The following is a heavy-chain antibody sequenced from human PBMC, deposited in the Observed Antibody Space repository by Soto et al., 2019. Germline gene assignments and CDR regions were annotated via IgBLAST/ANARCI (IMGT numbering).Heavy chain of an antibody. D-gene: IGHD3-9*01. V-gene: IGHV1-2*04. CDR2: INPYSGGT. CDR1: GYTFTGYY. CDR3: ARDSDYDILTGYWAPPDY. Sequence: ASVKVSCKASGYTFTGYYMHWVRQAPGQGLEWMGWINPYSGGTNYAQKFQGWVTMTRDTSISTAYMELRSLRSDDTAVYYCARDSDYDILTGYWAPPDYWGQGTLVTVSS. J-gene: IGHJ4*02.